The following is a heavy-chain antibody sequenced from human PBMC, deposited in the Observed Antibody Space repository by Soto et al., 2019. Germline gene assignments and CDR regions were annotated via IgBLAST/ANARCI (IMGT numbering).Heavy chain of an antibody. CDR2: INHSGST. J-gene: IGHJ5*02. V-gene: IGHV4-34*01. CDR3: AQGSGSYSYNWFDP. Sequence: QVQLQQWGAGLLKPSETLSLTCAVYGGSFSGYYWSWIRQPPGKGLEWIGEINHSGSTNYNPSLKSRVTISVDTSKNPFSLKLSSVTAADTAVYYCAQGSGSYSYNWFDPWGQGTLVTVSS. D-gene: IGHD3-10*01. CDR1: GGSFSGYY.